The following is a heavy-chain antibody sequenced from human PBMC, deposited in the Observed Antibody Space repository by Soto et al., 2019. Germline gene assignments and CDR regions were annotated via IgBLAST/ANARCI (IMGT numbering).Heavy chain of an antibody. D-gene: IGHD1-26*01. Sequence: GGSQRLSCAASGFTLRTYGMSWVRQAPGKGLEWVAFIKEDGSDKYFVDSVKGRFAISRDNAKNSLYLQMNSLRAEDTAVYYCARDRGGRSGMDVWGKGTMVTVSS. CDR3: ARDRGGRSGMDV. J-gene: IGHJ6*04. V-gene: IGHV3-7*01. CDR2: IKEDGSDK. CDR1: GFTLRTYG.